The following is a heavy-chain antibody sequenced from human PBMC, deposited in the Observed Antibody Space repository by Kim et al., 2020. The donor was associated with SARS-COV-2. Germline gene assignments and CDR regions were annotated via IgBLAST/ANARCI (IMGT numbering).Heavy chain of an antibody. CDR1: GFTFNNYA. D-gene: IGHD6-25*01. J-gene: IGHJ4*02. Sequence: GGSLRLSCAASGFTFNNYAMSWVRQAPGQGLEWISAVSGSGRTTYYADSVKGRFTISRDNSKNTFYLQVDSLRAEDTAVYFCAARFGYQFDYWGQGTLVTVFS. CDR2: VSGSGRTT. V-gene: IGHV3-23*01. CDR3: AARFGYQFDY.